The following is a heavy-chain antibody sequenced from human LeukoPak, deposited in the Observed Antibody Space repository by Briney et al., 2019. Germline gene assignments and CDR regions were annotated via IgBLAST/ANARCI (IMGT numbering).Heavy chain of an antibody. CDR3: AKLLYYYDSSQPY. V-gene: IGHV3-53*01. CDR2: IDSGGTT. D-gene: IGHD3-22*01. CDR1: GFTVSNNY. Sequence: PGGSLRLSCTASGFTVSNNYMSWVRQAPGKGLEWVSVIDSGGTTYYADSVKGRFTISRDNSKNTLYLQMNSLRAEDTAVYYCAKLLYYYDSSQPYWGQGTLVTVSS. J-gene: IGHJ4*02.